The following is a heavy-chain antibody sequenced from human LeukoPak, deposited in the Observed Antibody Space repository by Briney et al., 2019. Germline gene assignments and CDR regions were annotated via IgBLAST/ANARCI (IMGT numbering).Heavy chain of an antibody. D-gene: IGHD3-3*01. CDR2: ISWNSGSI. V-gene: IGHV3-9*03. CDR3: AKDHTIFGVVTSHRPFDY. Sequence: PGRSLRRSCAASGFTIDDYARHWLRQAPGKGLEWVSGISWNSGSIGYADSVKGRFTISRDNAKNSLYLQMNSLRAEDVALYYCAKDHTIFGVVTSHRPFDYWGQGTLVTVSS. J-gene: IGHJ4*02. CDR1: GFTIDDYA.